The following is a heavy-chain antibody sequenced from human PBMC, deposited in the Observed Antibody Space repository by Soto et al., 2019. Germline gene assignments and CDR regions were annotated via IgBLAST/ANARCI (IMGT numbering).Heavy chain of an antibody. CDR2: ISTNGVGT. D-gene: IGHD3-10*01. Sequence: EVQLVESGGGLDQPGGSLRLSCAASGFTLSGYAMDWVRQAPGKGLEYVSGISTNGVGTYYANSVQGRFTISRDNSKNKVYLQMGSLRPEDMAVYYCARRARSDFYSMDVLCKGTTGTVSS. V-gene: IGHV3-64*01. CDR1: GFTLSGYA. CDR3: ARRARSDFYSMDV. J-gene: IGHJ6*03.